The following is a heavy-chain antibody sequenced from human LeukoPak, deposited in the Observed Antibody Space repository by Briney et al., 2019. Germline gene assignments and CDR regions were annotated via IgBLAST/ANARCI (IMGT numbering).Heavy chain of an antibody. D-gene: IGHD3-22*01. CDR1: GFTFRNYD. J-gene: IGHJ4*02. V-gene: IGHV3-30*03. CDR3: AGDSRGYYYVLDY. CDR2: MSYDGSNK. Sequence: GRSLRLSCAASGFTFRNYDMHWVSHTPGKGLEWVAVMSYDGSNKYYADSVKGRFTISRDNSKNTLYLQMNSLRAEDTAVYFCAGDSRGYYYVLDYWGQGTLVTVSS.